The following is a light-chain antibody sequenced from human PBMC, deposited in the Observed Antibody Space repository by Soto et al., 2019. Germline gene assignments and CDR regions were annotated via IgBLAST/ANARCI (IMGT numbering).Light chain of an antibody. CDR1: QSVDTN. J-gene: IGKJ5*01. CDR2: GVS. Sequence: EIVMTQSPATLSLSPGDTATLSCRASQSVDTNLACYVQKPGQAPRRLMYGVSTWGTGVTARFSGSGSGTEFTLTISSLQSEDFAIYYCQQYKSWPITFGQGTRLEIK. V-gene: IGKV3D-15*01. CDR3: QQYKSWPIT.